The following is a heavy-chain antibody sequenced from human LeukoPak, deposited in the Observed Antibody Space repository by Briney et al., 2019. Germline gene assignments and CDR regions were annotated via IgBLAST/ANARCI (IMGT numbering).Heavy chain of an antibody. Sequence: GGSLRLSCAASGFTFSSYEMNWVRQAPGKGLEWVSFISSSGSTIYYADSVKGRFTISRDNAKNSLYLQMNSLRAEDTAVYYCASGGEALFDYWGQGTLVTVSS. D-gene: IGHD3-10*01. J-gene: IGHJ4*02. CDR2: ISSSGSTI. CDR1: GFTFSSYE. V-gene: IGHV3-48*03. CDR3: ASGGEALFDY.